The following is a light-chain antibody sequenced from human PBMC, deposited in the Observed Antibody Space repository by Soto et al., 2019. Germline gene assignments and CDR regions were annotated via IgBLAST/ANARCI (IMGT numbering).Light chain of an antibody. CDR3: QNYNSAPFT. CDR1: QDISNF. V-gene: IGKV1-27*01. CDR2: GAS. Sequence: DIQMTQSPSSLSASVGDRVTITCRASQDISNFLVWSQQKPGKVPNLLIYGASTLQSGVPSRFSGSGSGTEFTLTISSLQPEDVATYFCQNYNSAPFTFGPGTTVDIK. J-gene: IGKJ3*01.